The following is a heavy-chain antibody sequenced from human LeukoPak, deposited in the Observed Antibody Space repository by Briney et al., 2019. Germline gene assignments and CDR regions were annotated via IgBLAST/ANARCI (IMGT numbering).Heavy chain of an antibody. Sequence: GGSLRLSCAASGFTFSSYSMNWVRQAPGKGLEWVSSISSSSSYIYYTDSVKGRFTISRDNAKNSLYLQMNSLRAEDTAVYYCAKAPEVIPYYFDYWGQGALVTVSS. CDR2: ISSSSSYI. V-gene: IGHV3-21*04. CDR3: AKAPEVIPYYFDY. D-gene: IGHD2-21*01. J-gene: IGHJ4*02. CDR1: GFTFSSYS.